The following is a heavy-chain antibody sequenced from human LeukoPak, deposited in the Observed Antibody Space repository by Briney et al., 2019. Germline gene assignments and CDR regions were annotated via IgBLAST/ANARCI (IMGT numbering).Heavy chain of an antibody. V-gene: IGHV4-39*01. CDR3: ARHWGIRGYYDSSGPKGWFDP. J-gene: IGHJ5*02. Sequence: SETLSLTCTVSGGSFISSSYYWRWIRQPPGKGLEWIGTVYYSGNTYYNPSLKSRVTISIDTSKNQFSVNLSSVTAADTAVYYCARHWGIRGYYDSSGPKGWFDPWGQGTLVTVSS. D-gene: IGHD3-22*01. CDR1: GGSFISSSYY. CDR2: VYYSGNT.